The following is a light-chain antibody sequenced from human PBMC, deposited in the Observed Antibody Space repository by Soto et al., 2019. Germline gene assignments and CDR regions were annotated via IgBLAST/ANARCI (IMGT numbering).Light chain of an antibody. CDR2: EVT. V-gene: IGLV2-14*01. J-gene: IGLJ2*01. Sequence: QPVLTQPASVSGSPGQSITISCTGTSSDVGAYDYVCWYQQHPGKVPKLLIYEVTNRPSGVPDRFSASRSDSSASLAITGLQAEDEADYYCQSYDSSLSVIFGGGTKVTVL. CDR1: SSDVGAYDY. CDR3: QSYDSSLSVI.